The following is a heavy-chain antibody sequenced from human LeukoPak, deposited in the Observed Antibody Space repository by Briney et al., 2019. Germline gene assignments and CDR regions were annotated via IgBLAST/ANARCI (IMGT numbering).Heavy chain of an antibody. CDR3: ARGGYSSSWTAGNWFDP. D-gene: IGHD6-13*01. V-gene: IGHV1-69*04. CDR1: GGTFSSYA. Sequence: ASVKVSCKASGGTFSSYAISWVRQAPGQGLEWMGRIIPILGIANYAQKFQGRVTITADKSTSTAYMELSSLRSEDTAVYYCARGGYSSSWTAGNWFDPWGQGTLVTVPS. CDR2: IIPILGIA. J-gene: IGHJ5*02.